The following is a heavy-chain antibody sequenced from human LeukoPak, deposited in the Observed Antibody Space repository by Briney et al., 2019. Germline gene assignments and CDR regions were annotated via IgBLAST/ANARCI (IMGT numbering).Heavy chain of an antibody. CDR3: ARGNVADYKLIDY. CDR2: INTDGSST. CDR1: GFTFRSHA. V-gene: IGHV3-74*01. Sequence: GGSLRLSCAASGFTFRSHAMSWVRQAPGKGLVWVSRINTDGSSTSYADSVKGRFTFSRDNAKNALYLQMSSLRVEDTAVYFCARGNVADYKLIDYWGQGTLVTVSS. D-gene: IGHD4-11*01. J-gene: IGHJ4*02.